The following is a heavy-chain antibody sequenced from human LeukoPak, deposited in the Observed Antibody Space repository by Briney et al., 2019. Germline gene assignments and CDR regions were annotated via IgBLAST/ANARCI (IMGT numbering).Heavy chain of an antibody. CDR2: ISSSSSYI. D-gene: IGHD3-22*01. V-gene: IGHV3-21*01. J-gene: IGHJ4*02. Sequence: GGSLLLSCAASGFTFSSYSMNWVRQAPGKGLEWVSSISSSSSYIYYADSVKGRFTISRHNAKNSLYLQMNSLRAEDTAVYYCARDGSYYDSSGYYASFDYWGQGTLVTVSS. CDR1: GFTFSSYS. CDR3: ARDGSYYDSSGYYASFDY.